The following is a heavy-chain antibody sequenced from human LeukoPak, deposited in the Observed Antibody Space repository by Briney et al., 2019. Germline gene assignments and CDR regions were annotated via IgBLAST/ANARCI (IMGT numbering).Heavy chain of an antibody. CDR2: SSSSGSYT. D-gene: IGHD3-3*02. Sequence: GGSLRLSCAAAGFSLSDHYMSWIRQAPGKGLEWVSYSSSSGSYTNYADSVKGRFTISRDSSKNTLYLHMNSLRAEDTAVYYCARELEFSRYWYFDLWGRGTLVSVSS. CDR1: GFSLSDHY. V-gene: IGHV3-11*05. J-gene: IGHJ2*01. CDR3: ARELEFSRYWYFDL.